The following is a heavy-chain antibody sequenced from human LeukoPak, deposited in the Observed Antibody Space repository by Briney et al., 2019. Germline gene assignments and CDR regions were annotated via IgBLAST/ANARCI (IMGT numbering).Heavy chain of an antibody. CDR3: ARGHEADNFWSGYYANWFDP. D-gene: IGHD3-3*01. J-gene: IGHJ5*02. CDR1: GYTFTGYY. CDR2: INPNSGGT. V-gene: IGHV1-2*04. Sequence: ASVKVSCTASGYTFTGYYMHWVRQAPGQGLEWMGWINPNSGGTNYAQKFQGWVTMTRDTSISTAYMELSRLRSDDTAVYYCARGHEADNFWSGYYANWFDPWGQGTLVTVSS.